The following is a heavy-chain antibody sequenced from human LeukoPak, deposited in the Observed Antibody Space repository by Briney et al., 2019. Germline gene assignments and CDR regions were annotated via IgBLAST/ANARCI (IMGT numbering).Heavy chain of an antibody. V-gene: IGHV3-33*06. CDR2: ISYDGKNI. Sequence: GGSLRLSCAAFGFSFSGYGFHWVRQAPGKGLELLSAISYDGKNIHYTDSVKGRFTISRDNSRNTVYLQMNSLRVEDTAVYYCAKTYSRESGYDFFFHYWGQGTRVTVSS. D-gene: IGHD5-12*01. CDR3: AKTYSRESGYDFFFHY. J-gene: IGHJ4*02. CDR1: GFSFSGYG.